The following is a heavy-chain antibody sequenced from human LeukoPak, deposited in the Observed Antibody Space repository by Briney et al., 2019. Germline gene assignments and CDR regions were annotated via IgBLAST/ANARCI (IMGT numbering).Heavy chain of an antibody. D-gene: IGHD6-13*01. CDR2: ISSEGSSI. CDR1: GFTFSSYW. J-gene: IGHJ4*02. CDR3: ASRAAAVTGGY. V-gene: IGHV3-74*01. Sequence: GGSLRLSCAASGFTFSSYWMHWVRQAPGKGLVWVSRISSEGSSISYADSVKGRFTISRDNAKNTLYLQMNSLRAEDTAVYYCASRAAAVTGGYWGQGTLVTVSS.